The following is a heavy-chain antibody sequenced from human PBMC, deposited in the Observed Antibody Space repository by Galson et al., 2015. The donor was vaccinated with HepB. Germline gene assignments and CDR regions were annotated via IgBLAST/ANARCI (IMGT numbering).Heavy chain of an antibody. CDR3: AKAARIAVADDVFDY. CDR1: GFTFRSHA. CDR2: ISGSGGST. J-gene: IGHJ4*02. D-gene: IGHD6-19*01. V-gene: IGHV3-23*01. Sequence: SLRLSCVASGFTFRSHAMNWVRQAPGKGLEWVSGISGSGGSTYYADSVKGRITISRDNSKTMLHLQMNSLRAEDTAVYFCAKAARIAVADDVFDYWGQGTLVTVSS.